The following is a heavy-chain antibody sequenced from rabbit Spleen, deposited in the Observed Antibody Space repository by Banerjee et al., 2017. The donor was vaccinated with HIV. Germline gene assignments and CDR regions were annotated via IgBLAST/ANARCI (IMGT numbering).Heavy chain of an antibody. CDR2: AYAGSSDST. V-gene: IGHV1S40*01. CDR1: GFSFNSGYD. CDR3: ARDAGTSFSTYGMDL. Sequence: QSLEESGGGLVQPEGSLTLTCTASGFSFNSGYDMCWVRQAPGKGLEWVACAYAGSSDSTYSATWAKGRFTISKTSSTTVTLQMTSLTAADTATYFCARDAGTSFSTYGMDLWGPGTLVTVS. J-gene: IGHJ6*01. D-gene: IGHD8-1*01.